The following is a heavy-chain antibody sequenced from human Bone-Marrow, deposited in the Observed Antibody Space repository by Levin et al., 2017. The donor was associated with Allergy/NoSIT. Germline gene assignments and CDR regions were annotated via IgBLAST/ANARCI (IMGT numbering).Heavy chain of an antibody. V-gene: IGHV3-48*02. Sequence: GGSLRLSCAASGFILSNCATNWVRQAPGKGLEWIAYISGSSSNIHYADSVKGRFTVSRDRAKNSLYLQMNSLRDEDTAVYYCARDQSVGSQLKYYFDLWGQGTLVTVSS. D-gene: IGHD2-2*01. CDR3: ARDQSVGSQLKYYFDL. CDR2: ISGSSSNI. J-gene: IGHJ4*02. CDR1: GFILSNCA.